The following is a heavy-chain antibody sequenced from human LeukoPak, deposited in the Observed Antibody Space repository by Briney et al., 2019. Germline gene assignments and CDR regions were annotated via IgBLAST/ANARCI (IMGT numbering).Heavy chain of an antibody. V-gene: IGHV4-34*08. D-gene: IGHD1-26*01. J-gene: IGHJ4*02. CDR3: ALSGRFYDY. Sequence: GSLRLSCAASGFTFSDYYMSWIRQPPGKGLEWIGSIYYSGSTYYNPSLKSRVTISVDTSKNQFSLKLSSVTAADTAVYYCALSGRFYDYWGQGTLVTVSS. CDR2: IYYSGST. CDR1: GFTFSDYY.